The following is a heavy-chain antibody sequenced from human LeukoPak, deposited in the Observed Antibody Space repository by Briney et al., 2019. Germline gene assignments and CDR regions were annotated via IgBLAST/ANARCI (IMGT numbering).Heavy chain of an antibody. V-gene: IGHV3-7*01. CDR1: GFTFSDYW. CDR2: IKQDGSEK. Sequence: PGGSPRLSCAASGFTFSDYWMNWLRQAPGKGLEWVANIKQDGSEKYYVDSVKGRFTISRDNAKNSLYLQMNSLRAEDTAVYYCAKEGAYPIVTYDSWGQGTLVTVSS. CDR3: AKEGAYPIVTYDS. J-gene: IGHJ5*01. D-gene: IGHD4-11*01.